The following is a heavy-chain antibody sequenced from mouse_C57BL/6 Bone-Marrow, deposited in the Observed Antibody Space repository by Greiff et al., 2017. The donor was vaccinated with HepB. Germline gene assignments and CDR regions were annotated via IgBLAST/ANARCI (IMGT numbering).Heavy chain of an antibody. CDR3: VREAGTGWYFDV. CDR2: IRSKSSNYAT. V-gene: IGHV10-3*01. Sequence: DVHLVESGGGLVQPKGSLKLSCAASGFTFNTYAMHWVRQAPGKGLEWVARIRSKSSNYATYYADSVKDRFTISRDDSQSMLYLQMNNLKTEDTAMYYCVREAGTGWYFDVWGTGTTVTVSS. CDR1: GFTFNTYA. D-gene: IGHD4-1*01. J-gene: IGHJ1*03.